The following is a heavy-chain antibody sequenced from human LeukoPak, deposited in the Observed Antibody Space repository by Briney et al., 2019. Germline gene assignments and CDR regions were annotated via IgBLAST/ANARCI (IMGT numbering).Heavy chain of an antibody. CDR3: ASSPRGYSFGGIVY. V-gene: IGHV3-7*01. CDR2: IKQDGSQK. D-gene: IGHD5-18*01. CDR1: RFTFSNYW. J-gene: IGHJ4*02. Sequence: GGSLRLSCAASRFTFSNYWMTWVRQAPGKGLAWVANIKQDGSQKFYADSVKGRFTIARDNAKNSLYLEMNSLRAEDTAVYYCASSPRGYSFGGIVYRGQGTLVTVSS.